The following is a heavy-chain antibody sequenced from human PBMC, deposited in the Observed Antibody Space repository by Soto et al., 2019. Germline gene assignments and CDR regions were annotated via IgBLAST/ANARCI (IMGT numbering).Heavy chain of an antibody. CDR2: ISSSKTT. Sequence: EVPLVESGGGLVQPGESLRLSCTASGITFSSYSMNWVRQATGKGLEWLSYISSSKTTYADSVKGRFTISRDNAKNSVYLQMNSLIDEDTAVYYCVGDQDVHTPMVHGNYWGRGTQVTVSS. CDR1: GITFSSYS. J-gene: IGHJ4*02. D-gene: IGHD5-18*01. V-gene: IGHV3-48*02. CDR3: VGDQDVHTPMVHGNY.